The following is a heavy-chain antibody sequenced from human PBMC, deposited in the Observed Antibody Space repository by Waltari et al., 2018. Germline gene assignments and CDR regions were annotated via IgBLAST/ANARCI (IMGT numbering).Heavy chain of an antibody. J-gene: IGHJ4*02. Sequence: QVQLQESGPGLVKPSETLSLTCTVSGGSISSYYWSWIRQPPGKGLEWIGYIYYSGSTHYNPSLKSRVTRSVDTSKSQFSLKLSSVTAADTAVYYCARVRSGSIPIFDYWGQGTLVTVSS. CDR1: GGSISSYY. CDR3: ARVRSGSIPIFDY. D-gene: IGHD3-3*01. V-gene: IGHV4-59*01. CDR2: IYYSGST.